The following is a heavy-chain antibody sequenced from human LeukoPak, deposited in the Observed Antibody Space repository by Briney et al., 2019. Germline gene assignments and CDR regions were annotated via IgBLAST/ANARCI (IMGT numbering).Heavy chain of an antibody. CDR2: IYYSGST. D-gene: IGHD3-22*01. V-gene: IGHV4-59*01. CDR3: ARAMWYYDSSGYSLYYFDY. CDR1: GGSISSYY. J-gene: IGHJ4*02. Sequence: PSETLPLTCTVSGGSISSYYWSWIRQPPGKGLEWIGYIYYSGSTNYNPSLKSRVTISVDTSKNQFSLKLSSVTAADTAVYYCARAMWYYDSSGYSLYYFDYWGQGTLVTVSS.